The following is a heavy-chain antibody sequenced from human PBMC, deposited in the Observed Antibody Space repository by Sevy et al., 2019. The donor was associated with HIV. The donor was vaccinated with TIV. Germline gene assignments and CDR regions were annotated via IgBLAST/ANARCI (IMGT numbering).Heavy chain of an antibody. CDR2: ISSSSSTI. J-gene: IGHJ4*02. CDR3: AKDLKGAVAGNFFY. V-gene: IGHV3-48*01. Sequence: GGSLRLSCAASGFTFSSYSMNWVRQAPGKGLEWVSYISSSSSTIYYADSVKGRFTISRDNSKNTLYLQMNSLRAEDTAVYYCAKDLKGAVAGNFFYWGQGTLVTVSS. D-gene: IGHD6-19*01. CDR1: GFTFSSYS.